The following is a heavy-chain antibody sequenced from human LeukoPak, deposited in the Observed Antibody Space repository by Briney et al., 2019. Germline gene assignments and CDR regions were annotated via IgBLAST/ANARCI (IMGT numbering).Heavy chain of an antibody. J-gene: IGHJ4*02. Sequence: PGGSLRLSCAASGFTFSSYWMSWVRQAPGKGLEWVANIKQDGREKYYVDSVKGRFTISRDNAKNSLYLQMNSLRAEDTAVYYCARSAPYCSGGSCYGGGSYFDYWGQGTLVTVSS. D-gene: IGHD2-15*01. CDR3: ARSAPYCSGGSCYGGGSYFDY. CDR1: GFTFSSYW. CDR2: IKQDGREK. V-gene: IGHV3-7*01.